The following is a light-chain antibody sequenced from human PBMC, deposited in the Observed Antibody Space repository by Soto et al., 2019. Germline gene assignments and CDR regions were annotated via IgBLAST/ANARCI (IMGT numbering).Light chain of an antibody. J-gene: IGKJ3*01. CDR1: QGIRND. Sequence: AIQMTQSPSSLSASVGDRVTITCRASQGIRNDLGWYQQKPGKAPELLIFAASTLQSGVPSRFSGSGSGTDFNFTISILQPEDVATYYCQKCDYLPIFGPGTTVDFK. V-gene: IGKV1-6*01. CDR3: QKCDYLPI. CDR2: AAS.